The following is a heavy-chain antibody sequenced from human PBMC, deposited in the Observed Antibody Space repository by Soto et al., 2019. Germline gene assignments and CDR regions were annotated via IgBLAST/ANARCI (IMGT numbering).Heavy chain of an antibody. CDR2: IYWDDDK. Sequence: QITLREAGPTLVKPTQTLTLTCTFSGFALTTSGVGVGWIRQSPGKALEWLALIYWDDDKRYIPSLKDRITSNSYTSKSQVVLTMTNLDPVDTAAYYCARHISSSPAAAYDFWGQGTLVIVSS. CDR3: ARHISSSPAAAYDF. V-gene: IGHV2-5*02. J-gene: IGHJ4*02. CDR1: GFALTTSGVG. D-gene: IGHD2-21*01.